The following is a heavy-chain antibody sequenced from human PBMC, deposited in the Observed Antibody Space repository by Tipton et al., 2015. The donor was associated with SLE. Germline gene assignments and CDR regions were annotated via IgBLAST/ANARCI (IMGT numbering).Heavy chain of an antibody. J-gene: IGHJ6*02. V-gene: IGHV3-9*01. CDR2: ISWNSGKI. Sequence: SLRLSCAASGFTFDDYAMYWVRQAPGKGLGWVSGISWNSGKIGYADSVKGRFTISRDNAKNSLYLQMNSLRAEDTALYYCAKDTGFRYYYGMDVWGQGTTGTVSS. CDR1: GFTFDDYA. CDR3: AKDTGFRYYYGMDV. D-gene: IGHD2/OR15-2a*01.